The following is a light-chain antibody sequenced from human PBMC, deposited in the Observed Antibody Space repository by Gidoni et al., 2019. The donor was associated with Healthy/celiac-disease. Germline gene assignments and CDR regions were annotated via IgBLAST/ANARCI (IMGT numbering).Light chain of an antibody. V-gene: IGKV3-20*01. CDR2: GAS. CDR3: QHQGT. J-gene: IGKJ4*01. Sequence: EIVLTQSPGTLSLSPGERATLSCRASQSVSSSYLAWYQQKPGQAPRLLIYGASSRATGIPDRFSGSGSGTDFTLTISRLEPEDFAVYYCQHQGTFXGXTKVEIK. CDR1: QSVSSSY.